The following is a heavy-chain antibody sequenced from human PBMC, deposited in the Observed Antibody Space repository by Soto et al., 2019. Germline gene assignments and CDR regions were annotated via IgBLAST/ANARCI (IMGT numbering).Heavy chain of an antibody. V-gene: IGHV3-23*01. D-gene: IGHD4-4*01. CDR2: ISASGGST. CDR3: AKDPNSSYVGGFES. J-gene: IGHJ3*02. CDR1: GFTFNNYA. Sequence: GALRLSCAASGFTFNNYAMSWVRQVTGKGLEWVSGISASGGSTYYADSVKGRFTVSRDSSKNTLSLQLNSLRAEDTAFYYCAKDPNSSYVGGFESRGHGTMLTASS.